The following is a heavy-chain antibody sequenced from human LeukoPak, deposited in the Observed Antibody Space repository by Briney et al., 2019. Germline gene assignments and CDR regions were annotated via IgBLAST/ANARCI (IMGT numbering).Heavy chain of an antibody. Sequence: ASVKVSCKASGYTFTGYYMHWVRQAPGQGLEWMGWINPNSGGTNYAQKFQGRVTMTRDTSISTAYMELSRLRSDDTAVYYCARVYQQLERRSPANWFDPWGQGTLVTVSS. CDR1: GYTFTGYY. J-gene: IGHJ5*02. V-gene: IGHV1-2*02. D-gene: IGHD1-1*01. CDR2: INPNSGGT. CDR3: ARVYQQLERRSPANWFDP.